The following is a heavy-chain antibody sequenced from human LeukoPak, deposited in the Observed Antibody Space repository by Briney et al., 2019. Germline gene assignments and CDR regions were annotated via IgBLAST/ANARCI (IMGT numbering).Heavy chain of an antibody. CDR1: GFTFSDYY. Sequence: PGGSLRLSCAASGFTFSDYYMSWIRQAPGKGLGWVPYISSSGSTIYYADSVKGRFTISRDNAKNSLYLQMNSLRAEDTAVYYCARGGLDHDSSGYYYARSPFDYWGQGTLVTVSS. J-gene: IGHJ4*02. CDR3: ARGGLDHDSSGYYYARSPFDY. V-gene: IGHV3-11*04. D-gene: IGHD3-22*01. CDR2: ISSSGSTI.